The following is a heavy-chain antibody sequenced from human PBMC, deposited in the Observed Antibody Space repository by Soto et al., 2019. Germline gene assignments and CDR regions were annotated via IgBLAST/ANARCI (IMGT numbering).Heavy chain of an antibody. Sequence: GGSLRLSCAASGFTFSSYSMNWVRQAPGKGLEWVSYISSSSSTIYYADSVKGRFTISRDNAKNTLYLQMNSLRAEDTAVYYCARVKYQLLYYYYYGMDVWGQGTTVTVSS. J-gene: IGHJ6*02. CDR3: ARVKYQLLYYYYYGMDV. D-gene: IGHD2-2*01. V-gene: IGHV3-48*04. CDR2: ISSSSSTI. CDR1: GFTFSSYS.